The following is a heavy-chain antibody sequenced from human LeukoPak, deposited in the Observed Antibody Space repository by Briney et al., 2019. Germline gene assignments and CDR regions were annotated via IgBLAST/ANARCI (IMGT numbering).Heavy chain of an antibody. J-gene: IGHJ6*03. CDR3: ARDLLGYNYYSMDV. D-gene: IGHD3-16*02. CDR2: ISSSSSYI. CDR1: GFTFSDYY. Sequence: PGGSLRLSCAASGFTFSDYYMSWIRQAPGKGLEWVSSISSSSSYIYYADSVKGRFTISRDNAKKSLLLQMNSLRAEDTAVYYCARDLLGYNYYSMDVWGKGTTVTVSS. V-gene: IGHV3-11*06.